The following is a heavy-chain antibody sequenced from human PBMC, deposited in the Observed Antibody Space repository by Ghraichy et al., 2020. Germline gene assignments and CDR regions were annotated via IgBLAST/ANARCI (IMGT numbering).Heavy chain of an antibody. CDR3: AREYSSSSGHAFDI. CDR1: GFTFSSYS. J-gene: IGHJ3*02. Sequence: GGSLRLSCAASGFTFSSYSMNWVRQAPGKGLEWVAYISSSGSTIYYADSVKGRFTISRDNAKNSLYLQMNSLRDEDTAVYYCAREYSSSSGHAFDIWGQGTMVTVSS. D-gene: IGHD6-6*01. CDR2: ISSSGSTI. V-gene: IGHV3-48*02.